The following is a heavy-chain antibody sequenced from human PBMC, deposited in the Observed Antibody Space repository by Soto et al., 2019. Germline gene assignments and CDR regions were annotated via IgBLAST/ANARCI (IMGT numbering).Heavy chain of an antibody. CDR2: ISSSSSYI. Sequence: EVQLVESGGGLVKPGGSLRLSCAASGFTFSSYSMNWVRQAPGKGLEWVSSISSSSSYIYYADSVKGRFTIARDNARNSLYLQLTSLRVEDTAVYYWARDCSSTSCYVWGGDYWGQGNLVTVSS. J-gene: IGHJ4*02. CDR1: GFTFSSYS. V-gene: IGHV3-21*01. CDR3: ARDCSSTSCYVWGGDY. D-gene: IGHD2-2*01.